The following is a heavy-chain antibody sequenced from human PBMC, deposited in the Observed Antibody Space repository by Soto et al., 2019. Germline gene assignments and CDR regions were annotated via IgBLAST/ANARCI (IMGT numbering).Heavy chain of an antibody. J-gene: IGHJ6*02. Sequence: ASVKVSCKASGGTFSSYAISWVRQAPGQGLEWMGGIIPIFGTANYAQKFQGRVTITADKSTSTAYMELSSLRSEDTAVYYCARDRGIVVVRNYYYYGMDVWGQGTTATVSS. D-gene: IGHD3-22*01. V-gene: IGHV1-69*06. CDR2: IIPIFGTA. CDR3: ARDRGIVVVRNYYYYGMDV. CDR1: GGTFSSYA.